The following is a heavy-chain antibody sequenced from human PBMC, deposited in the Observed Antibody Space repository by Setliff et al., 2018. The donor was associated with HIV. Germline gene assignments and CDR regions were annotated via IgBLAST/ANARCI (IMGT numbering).Heavy chain of an antibody. CDR1: GGTFSSYA. Sequence: ASVKVSCKASGGTFSSYAISWVRQAPGQGLEWIGWISIYNFKINYAQNLQDRVTMTTDTSTKTAYMELSRLKSDDTAVYYCATKVYCTNGVCLDAFDLWGQGTMVTVSS. J-gene: IGHJ3*01. V-gene: IGHV1-18*01. D-gene: IGHD2-8*01. CDR2: ISIYNFKI. CDR3: ATKVYCTNGVCLDAFDL.